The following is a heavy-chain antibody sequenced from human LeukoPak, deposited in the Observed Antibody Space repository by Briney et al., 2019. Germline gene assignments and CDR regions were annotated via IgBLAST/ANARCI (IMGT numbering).Heavy chain of an antibody. V-gene: IGHV3-66*01. CDR1: GFTVSSSY. Sequence: GGSLRLSCAASGFTVSSSYMSWVRQAPGKGLEWVSVIYSGGSTYYADSVKGGFTISRDNSKNTLYLQMNSLRAEDTAVYYCASMVRGENWFDPWGQGTLVTVSS. J-gene: IGHJ5*02. CDR3: ASMVRGENWFDP. CDR2: IYSGGST. D-gene: IGHD3-10*01.